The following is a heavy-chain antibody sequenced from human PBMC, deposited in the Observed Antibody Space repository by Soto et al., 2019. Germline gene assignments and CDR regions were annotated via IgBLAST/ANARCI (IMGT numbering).Heavy chain of an antibody. CDR3: GVGVAD. D-gene: IGHD1-26*01. Sequence: PGGSLRLSCAASGFNFSAYGMHWVRQAPGTGLELVALLSFDASKKYYADSVKGRFTISRDTSRNTLYLQMNSLRVEDTAVYYCGVGVADWGQGTRVTVSS. CDR2: LSFDASKK. J-gene: IGHJ4*02. CDR1: GFNFSAYG. V-gene: IGHV3-30*03.